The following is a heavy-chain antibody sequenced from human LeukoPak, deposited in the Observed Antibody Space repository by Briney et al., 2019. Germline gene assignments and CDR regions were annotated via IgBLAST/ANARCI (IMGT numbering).Heavy chain of an antibody. CDR2: ISWNSGSI. CDR1: GFTFDDYA. CDR3: AKDANPNSSGYGMDV. J-gene: IGHJ6*02. V-gene: IGHV3-9*01. D-gene: IGHD3-22*01. Sequence: GRSLRLSCAASGFTFDDYAMHWVGQAPGKGLEWVSGISWNSGSIGYADSVKGRFTISRDNAKNSLYLQMNSLRAEDTALYYCAKDANPNSSGYGMDVWGQGTTVTVSS.